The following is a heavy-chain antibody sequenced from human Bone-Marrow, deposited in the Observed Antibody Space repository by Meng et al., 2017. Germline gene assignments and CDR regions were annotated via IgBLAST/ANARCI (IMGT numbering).Heavy chain of an antibody. J-gene: IGHJ6*02. D-gene: IGHD2-2*01. Sequence: ASVKVSCKASGYTFTSYYMHWVRQAPGQGLEWMGIINPSGSSTSYAQKFQGRVTMTRDTSTSTVYMELSSLRSEDTAVYYCARGGSREVVPAAMVVWRNYYYGMDVWGQGTTVTVSS. CDR2: INPSGSST. CDR1: GYTFTSYY. V-gene: IGHV1-46*01. CDR3: ARGGSREVVPAAMVVWRNYYYGMDV.